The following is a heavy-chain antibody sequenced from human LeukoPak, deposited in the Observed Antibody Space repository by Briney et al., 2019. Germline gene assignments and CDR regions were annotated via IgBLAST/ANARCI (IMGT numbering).Heavy chain of an antibody. Sequence: PGGSLRLSCAASGVTFSSYWMSWVRQAPGKGLEWVDNIKADGSVINYVDSVKGRFTISRDNAKNSLYLQMNSLRVEDTAVYYCAKISGTYHNDQWGQGTLVTVSS. D-gene: IGHD3-10*01. CDR1: GVTFSSYW. CDR3: AKISGTYHNDQ. V-gene: IGHV3-7*02. CDR2: IKADGSVI. J-gene: IGHJ5*02.